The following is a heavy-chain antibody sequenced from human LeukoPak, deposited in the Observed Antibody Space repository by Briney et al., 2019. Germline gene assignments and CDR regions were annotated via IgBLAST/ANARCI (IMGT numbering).Heavy chain of an antibody. Sequence: SQTLSLTCTVSGGSISSGGFYWSWIRQHPGKGLEWIGYIYYSGSTYYNPSLKSRVTISVDTSKNQFSLKLSSVTAADTAVYYCARAPHDSSGYPTDIWGQGTLVTVSS. D-gene: IGHD3-22*01. J-gene: IGHJ4*02. CDR2: IYYSGST. CDR1: GGSISSGGFY. V-gene: IGHV4-31*03. CDR3: ARAPHDSSGYPTDI.